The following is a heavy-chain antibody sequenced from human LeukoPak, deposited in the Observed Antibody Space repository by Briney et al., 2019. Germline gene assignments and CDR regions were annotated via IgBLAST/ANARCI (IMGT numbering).Heavy chain of an antibody. D-gene: IGHD5-18*01. Sequence: GRSLRLSCAASGFTFDDYAMHWVRQVPGKGLEWVSGISWNSGSIGYAASVTGRFTISRDNAKNSLYPQMNSLRAEDTALYYCAKGTGYSYGNNWFDPWGQGTLVTVSS. V-gene: IGHV3-9*01. CDR3: AKGTGYSYGNNWFDP. J-gene: IGHJ5*02. CDR1: GFTFDDYA. CDR2: ISWNSGSI.